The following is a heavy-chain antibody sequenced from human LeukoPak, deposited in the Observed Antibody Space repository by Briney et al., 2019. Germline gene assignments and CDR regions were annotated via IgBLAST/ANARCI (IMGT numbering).Heavy chain of an antibody. Sequence: GGSLRLSCAASGFTFNTYGMHWVRQAPGKGLEWVAFIRFDGSNKYYADSVKGRFTISRDNSKNTLYLQMNSLRAEDTAVYYCARARRKSFLDTAMVTPFDYWGQGTLVTVSS. CDR2: IRFDGSNK. CDR1: GFTFNTYG. CDR3: ARARRKSFLDTAMVTPFDY. D-gene: IGHD5-18*01. V-gene: IGHV3-30*02. J-gene: IGHJ4*02.